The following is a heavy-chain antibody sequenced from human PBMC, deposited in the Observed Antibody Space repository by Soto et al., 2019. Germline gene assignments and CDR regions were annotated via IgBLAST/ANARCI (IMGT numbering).Heavy chain of an antibody. CDR3: AKSLAYCGSDCYPYFEY. J-gene: IGHJ4*02. CDR1: GFTFISYA. Sequence: GGSLRLSCAASGFTFISYAMTWVRQAPGKGLEWVSAISGSGHGTYYADSVKGRFTITRDNSKNTVYLQMNSLRAEDTAVYYCAKSLAYCGSDCYPYFEYWGQGALVTVSS. D-gene: IGHD2-21*02. CDR2: ISGSGHGT. V-gene: IGHV3-23*01.